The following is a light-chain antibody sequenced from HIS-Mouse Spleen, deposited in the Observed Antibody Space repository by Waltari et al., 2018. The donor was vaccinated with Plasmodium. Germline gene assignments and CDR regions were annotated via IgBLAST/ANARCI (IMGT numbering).Light chain of an antibody. CDR3: QQYYSTPYT. J-gene: IGKJ2*01. CDR2: WAS. Sequence: DIVMTKSPDSLAVSLGERATINCQSSQSVLYSSNNKNYLAWYQQKPGQPPKLLIYWASTRESGVPDRFSGSGSGTDFTLTISSLQAEDVAVYYCQQYYSTPYTFGQGTKLEIK. CDR1: QSVLYSSNNKNY. V-gene: IGKV4-1*01.